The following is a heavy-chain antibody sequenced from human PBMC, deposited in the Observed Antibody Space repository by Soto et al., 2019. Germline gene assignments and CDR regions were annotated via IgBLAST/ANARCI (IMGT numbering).Heavy chain of an antibody. CDR3: SKDRLSLRPFYSDSSASKWFDP. J-gene: IGHJ5*02. CDR1: GFTFSNAW. V-gene: IGHV3-15*01. CDR2: VKRKSDGGTA. D-gene: IGHD3-22*01. Sequence: GGSLRLSCAASGFTFSNAWMSWVRQAPGKGLEWIGRVKRKSDGGTADYAAPVKGRFTISRDDSENTLYLQMNSLKTEDTAVYYCSKDRLSLRPFYSDSSASKWFDPWGQGTLVTVSS.